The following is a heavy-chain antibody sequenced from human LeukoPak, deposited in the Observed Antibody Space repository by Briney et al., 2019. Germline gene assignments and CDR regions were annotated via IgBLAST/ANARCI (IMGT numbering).Heavy chain of an antibody. V-gene: IGHV3-30*02. CDR1: GFTFSSYG. Sequence: GGSLRLSCAASGFTFSSYGMHWVRQAPGKGLEWVAFIRYDGSNKYYADSVKGRFTISRDNSKNTLYLQMNSLRAEDTAVYYCAKDHLWGVGYSYGSFDYWGQGTLVTVSS. CDR3: AKDHLWGVGYSYGSFDY. D-gene: IGHD5-18*01. J-gene: IGHJ4*02. CDR2: IRYDGSNK.